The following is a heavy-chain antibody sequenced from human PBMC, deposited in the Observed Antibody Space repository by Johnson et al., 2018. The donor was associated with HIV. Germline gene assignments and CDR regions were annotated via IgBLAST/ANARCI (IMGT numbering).Heavy chain of an antibody. V-gene: IGHV3-30-3*01. J-gene: IGHJ3*01. CDR2: ISYDGSNK. CDR3: ARERFSDILTGYHAFDV. D-gene: IGHD3-9*01. Sequence: VQLLESGGGVVQPGRSLRLSCAASGFTFSSYAMHWVRQAPGKGLEWVAGISYDGSNKYYADSVRGRITISRDNSKNTLYLQMNSLRAEDTAVYYCARERFSDILTGYHAFDVWGQWTMVTVSS. CDR1: GFTFSSYA.